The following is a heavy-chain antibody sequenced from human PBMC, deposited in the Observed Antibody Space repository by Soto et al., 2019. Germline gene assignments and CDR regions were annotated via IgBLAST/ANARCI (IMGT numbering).Heavy chain of an antibody. J-gene: IGHJ4*02. CDR1: GFSLSTSGVG. CDR2: IYWDDDK. Sequence: SGPTLVNPTQTLTLTCTFSGFSLSTSGVGVGWIRQPPGKALEWLALIYWDDDKRYSPSLKSRLTITKDTSKNQVVLTMTNMDPVDTATHYCAHRMTYCSRTSCSPRGFDYWGQGTLVTVSS. V-gene: IGHV2-5*02. D-gene: IGHD2-2*01. CDR3: AHRMTYCSRTSCSPRGFDY.